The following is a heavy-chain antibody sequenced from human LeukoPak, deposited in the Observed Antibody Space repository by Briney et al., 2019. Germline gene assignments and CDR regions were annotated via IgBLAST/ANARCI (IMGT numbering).Heavy chain of an antibody. Sequence: GGSLRLSCVASGFTFRKYWLHWVRQAPGKGLEWVSRINPDDESTSYADSVRGRFTISRDNAKNTLYLQMNSLGAEDTAVYYCLTILEATIDAFDIWGQGTMVTVSS. J-gene: IGHJ3*02. D-gene: IGHD1-26*01. CDR1: GFTFRKYW. CDR3: LTILEATIDAFDI. V-gene: IGHV3-74*01. CDR2: INPDDEST.